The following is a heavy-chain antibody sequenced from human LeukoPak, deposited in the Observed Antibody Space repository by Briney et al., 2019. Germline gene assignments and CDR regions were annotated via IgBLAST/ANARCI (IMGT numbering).Heavy chain of an antibody. CDR2: INHSGST. V-gene: IGHV4-34*01. Sequence: TSETLSLTCAVYGGSFSGYYWSWIRQPPGKGLEWIGEINHSGSTNYNPSLKSRVTISVDTSKNQFSLKLSSVTAADTAVYYCARVRRQLGKTYYFDYWGQGTLVTVSS. D-gene: IGHD6-6*01. CDR1: GGSFSGYY. J-gene: IGHJ4*02. CDR3: ARVRRQLGKTYYFDY.